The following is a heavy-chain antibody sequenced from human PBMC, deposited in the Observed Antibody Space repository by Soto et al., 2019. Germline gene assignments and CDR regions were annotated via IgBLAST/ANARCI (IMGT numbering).Heavy chain of an antibody. V-gene: IGHV3-48*02. CDR1: GFTFSSYS. CDR3: ARDLVGGGYSLLFLDY. Sequence: GGSLRLSCAASGFTFSSYSMNWVRQAPGKGLEWVSYISSSSSTIYYADSVKGRFTISRDNAKNSLYLQMNSLRDEDTAVYYCARDLVGGGYSLLFLDYWGQGTLVTVSS. CDR2: ISSSSSTI. J-gene: IGHJ4*02. D-gene: IGHD3-16*01.